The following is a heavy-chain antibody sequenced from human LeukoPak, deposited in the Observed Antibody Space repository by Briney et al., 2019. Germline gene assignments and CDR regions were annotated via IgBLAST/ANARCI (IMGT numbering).Heavy chain of an antibody. CDR2: IYSGSST. Sequence: GRSLRLSCAASAFTLYSNYMTCDRQAQGKGLEWVGVIYSGSSTYYADSVKGRFTSSRDNSKNTLHLQMNSLRAEDTAVYYCAKEAVAGTLDHWGQGTLVTVSS. V-gene: IGHV3-66*01. J-gene: IGHJ4*02. CDR3: AKEAVAGTLDH. D-gene: IGHD6-19*01. CDR1: AFTLYSNY.